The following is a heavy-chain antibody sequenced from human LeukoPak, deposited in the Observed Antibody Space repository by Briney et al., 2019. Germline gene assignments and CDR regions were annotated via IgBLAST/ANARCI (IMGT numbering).Heavy chain of an antibody. D-gene: IGHD3-22*01. CDR1: GGSISSSSYY. V-gene: IGHV4-39*07. CDR2: IYYSGST. Sequence: SETLSLPCTVSGGSISSSSYYWGWIRQPPGKGLEWIGSIYYSGSTYYNPSLKSRVTISVDTSKNQFSLKLSSVTAADTAVYYCARLDYYDSSGYYRGGAFDIWGQGTMVTVSS. J-gene: IGHJ3*02. CDR3: ARLDYYDSSGYYRGGAFDI.